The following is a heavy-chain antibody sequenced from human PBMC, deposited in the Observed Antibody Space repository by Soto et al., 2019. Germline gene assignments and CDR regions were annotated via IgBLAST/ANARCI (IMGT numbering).Heavy chain of an antibody. J-gene: IGHJ3*02. CDR3: VREGRSSTSCNTGCAFDI. CDR1: GFTSWDYD. CDR2: ISRSGNTM. V-gene: IGHV3-11*01. Sequence: GGSLRLSCTASGFTSWDYDMSWIRQAPGKGLEWVSYISRSGNTMYYGDYVKGRFTISRDNAENSVFLQMISLRAEDTAVYYCVREGRSSTSCNTGCAFDIWGQGTMVTVSS. D-gene: IGHD2-2*02.